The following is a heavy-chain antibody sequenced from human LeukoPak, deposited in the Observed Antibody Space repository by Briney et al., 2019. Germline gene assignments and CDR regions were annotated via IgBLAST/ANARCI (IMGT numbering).Heavy chain of an antibody. V-gene: IGHV3-23*01. CDR3: AKVEGIQLWLGGNFFDY. D-gene: IGHD5-18*01. CDR2: ISGSGGST. Sequence: GGSLRLSCAASGFTFSSYAMSWVRQAPGKGLEWVSAISGSGGSTHYADSVKGRFTISRDNSKNTLYLQMNSLRAEDTAVYYCAKVEGIQLWLGGNFFDYWGQGTLVTVSS. J-gene: IGHJ4*02. CDR1: GFTFSSYA.